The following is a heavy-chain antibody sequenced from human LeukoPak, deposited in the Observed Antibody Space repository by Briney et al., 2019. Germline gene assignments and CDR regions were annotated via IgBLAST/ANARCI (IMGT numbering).Heavy chain of an antibody. Sequence: GGSLRLSCAASGFTFSSYAMSWVRQAPGKGLEWVSAISGSGGSTYYADSVRGRFTISRDNSKNTLYLQMDSLRAADTAVYYCAKVISSYSGYDSYWGQGTLVTVSS. V-gene: IGHV3-23*01. CDR3: AKVISSYSGYDSY. J-gene: IGHJ4*02. CDR1: GFTFSSYA. CDR2: ISGSGGST. D-gene: IGHD5-12*01.